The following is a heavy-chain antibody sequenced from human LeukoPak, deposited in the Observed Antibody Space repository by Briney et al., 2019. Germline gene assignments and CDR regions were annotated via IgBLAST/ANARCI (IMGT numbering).Heavy chain of an antibody. J-gene: IGHJ4*02. V-gene: IGHV4-34*01. CDR3: ARGPRHIVVVTASDPFDY. CDR2: INHSGST. Sequence: PSETLSLTCTVSGGSISSYYWSWIRQPPGKGLEWIGEINHSGSTNYNPSLKSRVTISVDTSKNQFSLKLSSVTAADTAVYYCARGPRHIVVVTASDPFDYWGQGTLVTVSS. CDR1: GGSISSYY. D-gene: IGHD2-21*02.